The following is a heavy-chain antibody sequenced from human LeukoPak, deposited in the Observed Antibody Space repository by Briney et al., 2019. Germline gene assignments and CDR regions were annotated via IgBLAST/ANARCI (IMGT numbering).Heavy chain of an antibody. J-gene: IGHJ3*02. D-gene: IGHD3-22*01. Sequence: PGGSLRLSCAASGFTFSSYSMNWVRQAPGKGLEWVSSISSSSSYIYYADSVKGRFTISRDNAKNSLYLQMNSLRAEDTAVYYCARVGDMIVVVYAFDIWGQGTMVTVSS. V-gene: IGHV3-21*01. CDR2: ISSSSSYI. CDR1: GFTFSSYS. CDR3: ARVGDMIVVVYAFDI.